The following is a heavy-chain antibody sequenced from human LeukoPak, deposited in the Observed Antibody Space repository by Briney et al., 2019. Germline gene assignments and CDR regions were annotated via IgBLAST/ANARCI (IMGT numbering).Heavy chain of an antibody. J-gene: IGHJ6*04. Sequence: ASVKLSCKASGYTITSYYMHWMRHPPGQGHELVGIINPSGGSTSYAQKFQGRVTMNRYMSTSTVYMELSSLRSEDTAVYYCARVRYSGMDVWGKGTTVTVSS. V-gene: IGHV1-46*01. D-gene: IGHD5-12*01. CDR3: ARVRYSGMDV. CDR1: GYTITSYY. CDR2: INPSGGST.